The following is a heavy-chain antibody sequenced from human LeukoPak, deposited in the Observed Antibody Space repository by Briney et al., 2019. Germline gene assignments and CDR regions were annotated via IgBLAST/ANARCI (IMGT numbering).Heavy chain of an antibody. D-gene: IGHD2-15*01. CDR2: ISSSSYI. CDR1: GFTFSSYS. J-gene: IGHJ4*02. CDR3: ARVRYCSGGSCYSPFDY. Sequence: LGESLKISCAASGFTFSSYSMNWVRQAPGKGLEWVSSISSSSYIYYADSVKGRFTISRDNAKNSLYLQMNSLRAEDTAVYYCARVRYCSGGSCYSPFDYWGQGTLVTVSS. V-gene: IGHV3-21*01.